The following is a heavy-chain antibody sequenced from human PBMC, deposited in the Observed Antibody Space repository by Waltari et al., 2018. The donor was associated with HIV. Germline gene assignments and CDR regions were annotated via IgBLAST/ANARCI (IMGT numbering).Heavy chain of an antibody. Sequence: QVQLVESGGDVVQPGGSLRLSCAVSGFTFSSYGMHWVRQAPGKWLELMSFITYDGSNKYDADSVKGRFTISRDSSKNTLYLQMNGLRSGDTAVYYCAKDGYTPTYFDYWGQGTLVTVSS. CDR2: ITYDGSNK. V-gene: IGHV3-30*02. J-gene: IGHJ4*02. CDR1: GFTFSSYG. D-gene: IGHD1-1*01. CDR3: AKDGYTPTYFDY.